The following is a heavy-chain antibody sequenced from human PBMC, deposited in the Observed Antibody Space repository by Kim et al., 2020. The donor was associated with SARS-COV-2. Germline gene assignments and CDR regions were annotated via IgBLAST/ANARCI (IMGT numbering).Heavy chain of an antibody. CDR2: IYYSGST. V-gene: IGHV4-39*01. CDR1: GGSISSSSYY. D-gene: IGHD3-22*01. J-gene: IGHJ5*02. Sequence: SETLSLTCTVSGGSISSSSYYWGWIRQPPGKGLEWIGSIYYSGSTYYNPSLKSRVTISVDTSKNQFSLKLSSVTAADTAVYYCARPIGSDYYDSSGYYYLAVWFDPWGQGTLVTVSS. CDR3: ARPIGSDYYDSSGYYYLAVWFDP.